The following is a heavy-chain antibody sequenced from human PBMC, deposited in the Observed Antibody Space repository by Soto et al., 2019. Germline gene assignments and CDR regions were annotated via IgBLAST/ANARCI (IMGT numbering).Heavy chain of an antibody. Sequence: VQLVESGGGLVQPGGSLRLSCAASGFVFRRYVMHWVRQVPGKGLEFVSTIASTGDSVGYADSVRGRFTTSRDNAKDSMYLQMNSLRPEASALYFCVKDAPNGSIDYWGRGTLVIVSS. D-gene: IGHD3-10*01. CDR2: IASTGDSV. J-gene: IGHJ4*02. CDR1: GFVFRRYV. V-gene: IGHV3-9*01. CDR3: VKDAPNGSIDY.